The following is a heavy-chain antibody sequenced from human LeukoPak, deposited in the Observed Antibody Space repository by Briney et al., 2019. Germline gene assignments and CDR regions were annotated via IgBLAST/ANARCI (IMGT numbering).Heavy chain of an antibody. CDR1: GGTFSSYA. V-gene: IGHV1-18*01. Sequence: ASVKVSCKASGGTFSSYAISWVRQAPGQGLEWMGWISAYNGNTNYARKLQGRVTMTTDTSTSTAYMELRSLRSDDTAVYYCARDHGVREFDYWGQGTLVTVSS. D-gene: IGHD2-8*01. J-gene: IGHJ4*02. CDR2: ISAYNGNT. CDR3: ARDHGVREFDY.